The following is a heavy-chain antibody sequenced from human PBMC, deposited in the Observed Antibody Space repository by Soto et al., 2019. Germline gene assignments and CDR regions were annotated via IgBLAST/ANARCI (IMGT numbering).Heavy chain of an antibody. D-gene: IGHD2-2*01. CDR2: VSYDGTNK. CDR3: AKDYCAITSCPFDP. Sequence: PGGSLRLSCAASGFTFNSYGMHWVRQAPGKGLEWVAFVSYDGTNKYYADSVRGRFTISRDNSKNTLFLQMNSLRTEDTAVYYCAKDYCAITSCPFDPWGQGTLVTVSS. J-gene: IGHJ5*02. V-gene: IGHV3-30*18. CDR1: GFTFNSYG.